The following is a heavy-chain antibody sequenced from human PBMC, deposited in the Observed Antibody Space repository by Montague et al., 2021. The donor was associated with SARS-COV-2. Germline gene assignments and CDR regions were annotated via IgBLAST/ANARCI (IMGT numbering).Heavy chain of an antibody. Sequence: SETLSLTCTVSGGSISSSSYYWAWIRQPPGKGLEWIGSIYYSGSTYYNPSLKSRVTISVDTSKNQFSLKLSSVTAADTAVYYCARVISRQNNIVVVGLYSFDYWGQGTLVTVSS. CDR3: ARVISRQNNIVVVGLYSFDY. CDR1: GGSISSSSYY. CDR2: IYYSGST. J-gene: IGHJ4*02. V-gene: IGHV4-39*07. D-gene: IGHD2-15*01.